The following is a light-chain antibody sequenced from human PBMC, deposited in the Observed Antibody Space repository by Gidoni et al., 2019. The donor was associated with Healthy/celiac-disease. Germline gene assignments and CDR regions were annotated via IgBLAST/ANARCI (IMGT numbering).Light chain of an antibody. Sequence: DIQMTQSPSSLSASVGDRVTITCQASQDISNYLNWYQQKPGKAPKLRIDEASNLETGVPSRFSGSGSGKDFTFTISRLQPEDIATYYCQQYDNLPPYTFGQGTKLEIK. CDR3: QQYDNLPPYT. CDR2: EAS. V-gene: IGKV1-33*01. J-gene: IGKJ2*01. CDR1: QDISNY.